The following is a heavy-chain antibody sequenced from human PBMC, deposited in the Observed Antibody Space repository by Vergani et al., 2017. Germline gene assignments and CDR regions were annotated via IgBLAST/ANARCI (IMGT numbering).Heavy chain of an antibody. CDR1: GFTFSNAW. J-gene: IGHJ6*03. CDR2: IKSKTDGGTT. Sequence: EVQLVESGGGLVKPGGSLRLSCAASGFTFSNAWMSWVRQAPGKGLEWVGRIKSKTDGGTTDYAAPVKGRFTISRDESTNTLYLQMNSLKTEDTAVYYCTLYSYGVYYYYYYMDVWGKGTTVTVSS. CDR3: TLYSYGVYYYYYYMDV. D-gene: IGHD5-18*01. V-gene: IGHV3-15*01.